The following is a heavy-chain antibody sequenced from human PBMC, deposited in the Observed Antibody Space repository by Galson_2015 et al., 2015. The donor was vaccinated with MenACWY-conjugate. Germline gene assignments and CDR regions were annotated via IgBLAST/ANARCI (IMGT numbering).Heavy chain of an antibody. D-gene: IGHD6-13*01. J-gene: IGHJ4*02. CDR3: ARVRLSSWPDY. CDR1: GFTFSSYA. V-gene: IGHV3-64*01. Sequence: SLRLSCAASGFTFSSYAMHWVRQAPGKGLEYVSAICSNGGSTYYANSVKGRFTISRDNSKNTLYLQMGSLRAEDMAVYYCARVRLSSWPDYWGQGTLVTVSS. CDR2: ICSNGGST.